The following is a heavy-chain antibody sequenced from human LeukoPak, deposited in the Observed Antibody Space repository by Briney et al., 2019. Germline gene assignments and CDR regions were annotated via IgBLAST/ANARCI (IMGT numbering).Heavy chain of an antibody. CDR3: VDLRGGITGCDAFDV. CDR1: RHILRLWS. CDR2: FEPEDGET. Sequence: ASVKVSCKFSRHILRLWSKHGVREAPGKGLEWMGGFEPEDGETLYAQKFQGRVTIPEDRSTATAYMELSSLGSEDRARQCFVDLRGGITGCDAFDVWGQGTVVIVSS. J-gene: IGHJ3*01. D-gene: IGHD1-14*01. V-gene: IGHV1-24*01.